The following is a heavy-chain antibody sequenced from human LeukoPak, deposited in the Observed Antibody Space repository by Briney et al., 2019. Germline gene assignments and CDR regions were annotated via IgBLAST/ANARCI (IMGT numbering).Heavy chain of an antibody. J-gene: IGHJ4*02. Sequence: SVKVSWKASGFTFTSSAVQWVRQARGQRLEWIGWIVVGSGNTNYAQKFQERVTITRDMSTSTAYMELSSLRSEDTAVYYCAAGSYIAARPFDYWGQGTLVTVSS. V-gene: IGHV1-58*01. D-gene: IGHD6-6*01. CDR3: AAGSYIAARPFDY. CDR1: GFTFTSSA. CDR2: IVVGSGNT.